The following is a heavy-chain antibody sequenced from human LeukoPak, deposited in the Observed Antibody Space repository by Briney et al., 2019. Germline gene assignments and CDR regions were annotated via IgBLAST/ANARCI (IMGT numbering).Heavy chain of an antibody. Sequence: SETLSLTCTVSGGSISSGSYYWSWIRQPAGKGLEWIGRIYTSGSTNYNPSLKSRVTISVDASKNQFSLKLSSVTAADTAVYYCARQIVGAPHWFDPWGQGTLVTVSS. CDR1: GGSISSGSYY. J-gene: IGHJ5*02. CDR3: ARQIVGAPHWFDP. V-gene: IGHV4-61*02. CDR2: IYTSGST. D-gene: IGHD1-26*01.